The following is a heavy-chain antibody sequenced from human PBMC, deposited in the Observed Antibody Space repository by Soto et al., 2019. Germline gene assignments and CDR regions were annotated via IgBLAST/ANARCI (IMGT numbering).Heavy chain of an antibody. J-gene: IGHJ5*02. Sequence: ASVKVSCKASGGTFSSYAISWVRQAPGQGLEWMGGIIPIFGTANYAQKFQGRVTITADESTSTAYMELSSLRSEDTAVYYCARVPLSPGYSSSWYPTWGQGTLVTVSS. CDR2: IIPIFGTA. CDR1: GGTFSSYA. CDR3: ARVPLSPGYSSSWYPT. D-gene: IGHD6-13*01. V-gene: IGHV1-69*13.